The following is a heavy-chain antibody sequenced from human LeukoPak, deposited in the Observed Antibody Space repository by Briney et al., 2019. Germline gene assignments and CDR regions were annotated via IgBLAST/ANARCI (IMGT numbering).Heavy chain of an antibody. Sequence: PGGSLRLSCAASGFTFSSYSMNWVRQAPGKGLEWVSSISSSSSYIYYADSVKGRFTISRDNAKNSLYLQMNSLRAEDTAVYYCARVREDYDSSGYFFDYWGQGTLVTVSS. CDR3: ARVREDYDSSGYFFDY. D-gene: IGHD3-22*01. CDR2: ISSSSSYI. J-gene: IGHJ4*02. V-gene: IGHV3-21*04. CDR1: GFTFSSYS.